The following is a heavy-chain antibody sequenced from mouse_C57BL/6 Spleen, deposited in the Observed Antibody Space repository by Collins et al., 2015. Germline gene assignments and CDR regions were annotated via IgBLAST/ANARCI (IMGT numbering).Heavy chain of an antibody. CDR3: ARRYGNYPYTMDY. J-gene: IGHJ4*01. Sequence: QIQLVQSGPELKKPGETVKISCKASGYTFTDYSMHWVKQAPGKGLKWMGWINTETGEPTYADDFKGRFAFSLETSVSTAYLQINNLKNEDTATYFCARRYGNYPYTMDYWGQGTSVTVSS. CDR2: INTETGEP. CDR1: GYTFTDYS. D-gene: IGHD2-1*01. V-gene: IGHV9-2-1*01.